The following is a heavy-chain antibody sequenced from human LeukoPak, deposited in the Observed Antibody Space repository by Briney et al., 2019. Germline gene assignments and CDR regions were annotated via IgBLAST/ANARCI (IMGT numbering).Heavy chain of an antibody. CDR1: GFTFSNYW. CDR2: IKQDGSER. Sequence: GGSLRLSCAASGFTFSNYWMTWVRQAPGKGLEWVADIKQDGSERLYVKSVRGRFTISRDNAKMSLFLQMNSLRAEDTAVYYCARDNGVVHGVYYMDVWGKGTTVTVS. D-gene: IGHD3-3*01. CDR3: ARDNGVVHGVYYMDV. J-gene: IGHJ6*03. V-gene: IGHV3-7*01.